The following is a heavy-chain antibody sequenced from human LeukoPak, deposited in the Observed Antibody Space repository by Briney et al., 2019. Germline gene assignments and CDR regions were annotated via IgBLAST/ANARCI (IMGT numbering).Heavy chain of an antibody. D-gene: IGHD3-10*01. CDR1: GGSISSGGYY. V-gene: IGHV4-31*03. Sequence: SQTLSLTCTVSGGSISSGGYYWSWIRQHPGKGLEWIGYIHYSGSTDYNPSLKSRVTISVDTSKNQVSLNLSSVTAADTAVYYCARGHYGSGTGTYPDWGQGTLVTVSS. CDR2: IHYSGST. CDR3: ARGHYGSGTGTYPD. J-gene: IGHJ4*02.